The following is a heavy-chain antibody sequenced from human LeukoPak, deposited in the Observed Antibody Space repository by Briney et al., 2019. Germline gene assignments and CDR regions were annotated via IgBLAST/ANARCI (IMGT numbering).Heavy chain of an antibody. CDR3: ARAKRTVTSGGIFYGMDV. J-gene: IGHJ6*02. D-gene: IGHD4-17*01. CDR2: INSDGSST. CDR1: GFTFSSYW. Sequence: PGGSLRPSCAASGFTFSSYWMHWVRQAPGKGLVWVSRINSDGSSTSYADSVKGRFTISRDNAKNTLYLQMNSLRAEDTAVYYCARAKRTVTSGGIFYGMDVWGQGTTVTVSS. V-gene: IGHV3-74*01.